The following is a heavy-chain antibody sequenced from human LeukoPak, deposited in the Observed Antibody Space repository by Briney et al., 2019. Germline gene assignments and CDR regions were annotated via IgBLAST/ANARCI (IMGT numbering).Heavy chain of an antibody. CDR1: GGSISYYY. V-gene: IGHV4-34*01. CDR3: ARGYSSGWYDYYYGMDV. CDR2: INHSGST. D-gene: IGHD6-19*01. J-gene: IGHJ6*02. Sequence: SETLSLTCTVSGGSISYYYWSWIRQPPGKGLEWIGEINHSGSTNYNPSLKSRVTISVDTSKNQFSLKLSSVTAADTAVYYCARGYSSGWYDYYYGMDVWGQGTTVTVSS.